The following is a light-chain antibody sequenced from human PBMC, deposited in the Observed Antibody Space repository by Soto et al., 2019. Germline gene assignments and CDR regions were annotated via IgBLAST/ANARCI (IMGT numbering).Light chain of an antibody. V-gene: IGLV2-11*01. J-gene: IGLJ1*01. Sequence: QSALTQPRSVSGSPGQSVTISCTGTSSDVGGYNCVSWYQQHPGKAPQLIIYDVTQRPSWVPDRFSGSKSGNTASLSISGLQAEDEADYYCCSHSASYTFVFGTGTKLTVL. CDR2: DVT. CDR1: SSDVGGYNC. CDR3: CSHSASYTFV.